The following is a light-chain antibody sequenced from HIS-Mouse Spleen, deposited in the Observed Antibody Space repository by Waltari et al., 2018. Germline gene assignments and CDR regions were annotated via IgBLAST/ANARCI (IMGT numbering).Light chain of an antibody. Sequence: QSALTQPRSVSGSPGQSVTISCTGTSSDVGGYNYVSWYQQHPGKAPKLMIYDVSNRPSGVSTRFSGSKSGNTASLTISGLQAEDEADYYCSSYTSSSFNVVFGGGTKLTVL. CDR1: SSDVGGYNY. CDR2: DVS. V-gene: IGLV2-14*03. CDR3: SSYTSSSFNVV. J-gene: IGLJ2*01.